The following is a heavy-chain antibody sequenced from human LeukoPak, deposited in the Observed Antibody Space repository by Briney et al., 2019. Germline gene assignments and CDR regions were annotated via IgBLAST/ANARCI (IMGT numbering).Heavy chain of an antibody. V-gene: IGHV4-59*01. D-gene: IGHD6-13*01. J-gene: IGHJ6*02. CDR2: IYHSGNT. Sequence: SETLSLTCIVSGGSISSYYWSWIRQPPGKGLEWIGYIYHSGNTNYNPSLKSRVTISVDTSKNQFSLKLSSVTAADTAVYYCARDTLTASPGSWSVSYYGMDVWGQGTTVTVSS. CDR3: ARDTLTASPGSWSVSYYGMDV. CDR1: GGSISSYY.